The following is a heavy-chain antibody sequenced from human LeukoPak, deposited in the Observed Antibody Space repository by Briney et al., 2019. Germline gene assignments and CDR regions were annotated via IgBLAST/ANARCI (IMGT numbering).Heavy chain of an antibody. CDR2: IYHSGST. V-gene: IGHV4-4*02. J-gene: IGHJ4*02. CDR1: GGSISSNHW. D-gene: IGHD4-17*01. CDR3: ARDLGTVSQGY. Sequence: SETLSLTCAVSGGSISSNHWWSWVRQPPGKGLGWIGEIYHSGSTNYNPSLKGRVIISVDKSKNQLSLNLSSMTAADTAVYYCARDLGTVSQGYWGQGTLVTVSS.